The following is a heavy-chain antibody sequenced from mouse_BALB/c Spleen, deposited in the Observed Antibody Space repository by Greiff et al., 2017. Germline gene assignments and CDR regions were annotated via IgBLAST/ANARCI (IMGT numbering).Heavy chain of an antibody. CDR1: GFTFSDYY. CDR3: ARDPSSYYGSSYVPVFAY. D-gene: IGHD1-1*01. V-gene: IGHV5-4*02. J-gene: IGHJ3*01. Sequence: DVMLVESGGGLVKPGGSLKLSCAASGFTFSDYYMYWVRQTPEKRLEWVATISDGGSYTYYPDSVKGRFTISRDNAKNNLYLQMSSLKSEDTAMYYCARDPSSYYGSSYVPVFAYWGQGTLVTVSA. CDR2: ISDGGSYT.